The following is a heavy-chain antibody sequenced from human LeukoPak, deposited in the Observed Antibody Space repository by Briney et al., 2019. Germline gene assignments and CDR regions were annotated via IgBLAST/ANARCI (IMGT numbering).Heavy chain of an antibody. V-gene: IGHV4-59*12. CDR2: IYYSGST. Sequence: PSETLSLTCTVSGGSISSYYWSWIRQPPGKGLEWIGYIYYSGSTNYNPSLKSRVTISVDTSKNQFSLKLSSVTAADTAVYYCARGPRYCSSTSCPDYYYYGMDVWGQGTTVTVSS. CDR1: GGSISSYY. D-gene: IGHD2-2*01. J-gene: IGHJ6*02. CDR3: ARGPRYCSSTSCPDYYYYGMDV.